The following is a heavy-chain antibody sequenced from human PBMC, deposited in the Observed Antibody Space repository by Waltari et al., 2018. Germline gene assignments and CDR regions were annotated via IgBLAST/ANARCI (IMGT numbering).Heavy chain of an antibody. D-gene: IGHD1-20*01. V-gene: IGHV4-38-2*02. J-gene: IGHJ4*02. CDR3: ARDTPAPRITGATSVDY. CDR2: IYHSGIT. Sequence: GLVKPSETLSLTCSVSGYSISSGYYWGWTRQPPGKGLEWIWSIYHSGITFYNPSLKSRVTRSIDTSKTQFSLKLSSVTAADTAVYYCARDTPAPRITGATSVDYWGQGTLVTVSS. CDR1: GYSISSGYY.